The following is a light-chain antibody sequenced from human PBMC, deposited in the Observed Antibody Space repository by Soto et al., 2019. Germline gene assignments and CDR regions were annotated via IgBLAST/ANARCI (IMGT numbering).Light chain of an antibody. J-gene: IGLJ3*02. CDR1: SSNIGNNY. CDR2: ENN. CDR3: GTWDSSLSAGV. V-gene: IGLV1-51*02. Sequence: QSVLTQSPSVSAAPGQKVTISCSGSSSNIGNNYLSWYQQLPGTAPKLLIYENNKRPSGIPDRFSGSKSGTSATLGITGLQTGDEADYYCGTWDSSLSAGVFGEGTKLTVL.